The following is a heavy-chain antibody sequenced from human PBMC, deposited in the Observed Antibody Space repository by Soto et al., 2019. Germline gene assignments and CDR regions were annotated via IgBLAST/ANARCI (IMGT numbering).Heavy chain of an antibody. J-gene: IGHJ2*01. CDR3: ARETYCTSGSCNPHNWYFDL. CDR2: MSFDGRNR. D-gene: IGHD2-15*01. Sequence: QVQLVESGGGVVQPGMSLRLSCAASEFSFSTYAMHWARQAPGKGLEWVAVMSFDGRNRLYPDSVKGRFSISRDNSKNTLYLQMDSLRPEDTAVYYCARETYCTSGSCNPHNWYFDLWGRGTLVTVSS. V-gene: IGHV3-30-3*01. CDR1: EFSFSTYA.